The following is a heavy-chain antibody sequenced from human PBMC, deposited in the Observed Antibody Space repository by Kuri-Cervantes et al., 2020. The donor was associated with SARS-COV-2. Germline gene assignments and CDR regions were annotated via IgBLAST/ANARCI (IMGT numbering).Heavy chain of an antibody. V-gene: IGHV4-61*01. CDR1: GGSVSSGSYY. Sequence: SETLSLTCTVSGGSVSSGSYYWSWIRQPPGKGLEWVGSIYYTGTTNYNPSLKSRVTMSIDTSKNQFSLKLSSVTAADTAVYYCARHFYGGNAIFQYWGQGTLVTVSS. D-gene: IGHD4-23*01. CDR3: ARHFYGGNAIFQY. J-gene: IGHJ4*02. CDR2: IYYTGTT.